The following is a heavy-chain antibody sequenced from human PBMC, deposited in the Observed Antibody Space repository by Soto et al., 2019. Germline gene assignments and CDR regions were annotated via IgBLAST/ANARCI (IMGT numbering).Heavy chain of an antibody. J-gene: IGHJ4*02. CDR2: IYPGDSDT. D-gene: IGHD3-9*01. CDR1: GYSFTSYW. V-gene: IGHV5-51*01. CDR3: ARLSPGDDILTGYYSPLDY. Sequence: GESLKISCKGSGYSFTSYWIGWVRQMPGKGLEWMGIIYPGDSDTRYSPSFQGQVTISADKSISTAYLQWSSLKASDTAMYYCARLSPGDDILTGYYSPLDYWGQGTLVTVSS.